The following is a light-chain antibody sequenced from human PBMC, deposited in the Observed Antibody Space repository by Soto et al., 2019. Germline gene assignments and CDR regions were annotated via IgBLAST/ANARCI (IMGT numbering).Light chain of an antibody. CDR2: VAS. CDR1: QSVSSSY. CDR3: QQYGSSPYT. Sequence: EIVLTQSPGTLSLSPGERATLSCRASQSVSSSYLAWYQQKPGQAPRLLIYVASSSATGIPDRFSGSGSGKDFAVTISRLEPEDFAVYYCQQYGSSPYTFGQGTKLEIK. J-gene: IGKJ2*01. V-gene: IGKV3-20*01.